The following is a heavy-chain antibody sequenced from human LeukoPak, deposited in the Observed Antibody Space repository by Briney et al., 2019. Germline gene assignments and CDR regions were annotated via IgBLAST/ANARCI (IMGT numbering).Heavy chain of an antibody. Sequence: GGSLRLSCAASGFTVSSNYMTWVRQAPGKGLEWVSVIYSGGSTYYADSVKGRFTISRHNSKNTLYLQMNSLSPEGTAVYYCARAMALRRDLVAFFDYWGQGTLVTVSS. CDR1: GFTVSSNY. V-gene: IGHV3-53*04. CDR3: ARAMALRRDLVAFFDY. J-gene: IGHJ4*02. D-gene: IGHD5-12*01. CDR2: IYSGGST.